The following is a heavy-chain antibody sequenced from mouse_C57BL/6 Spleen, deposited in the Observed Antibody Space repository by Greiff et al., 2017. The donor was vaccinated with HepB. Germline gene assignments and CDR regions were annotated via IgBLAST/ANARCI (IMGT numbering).Heavy chain of an antibody. D-gene: IGHD2-4*01. Sequence: VQLQQPGAELVKPGASVKMSCKASGYTFTSYWITWVKQRPGQGLEWIGDIYPGSGSTNYNEKFKSKATLTVDTSSSTAYMQLSSLTSEDSAVYYCAREGYYDYDGVDYWGQGTTLTVSS. CDR3: AREGYYDYDGVDY. CDR2: IYPGSGST. J-gene: IGHJ2*01. V-gene: IGHV1-55*01. CDR1: GYTFTSYW.